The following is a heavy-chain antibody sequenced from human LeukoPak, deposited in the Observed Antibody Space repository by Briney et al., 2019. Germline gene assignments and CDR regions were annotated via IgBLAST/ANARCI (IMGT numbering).Heavy chain of an antibody. D-gene: IGHD1-1*01. CDR1: GGSISSSSHS. CDR3: ARDSGRYNWNDLDAFDI. V-gene: IGHV4-61*01. J-gene: IGHJ3*02. Sequence: SETLSLTCSVSGGSISSSSHSWGWIRQSPGKGLEWIGYIYYSGSTNYNPSLKSRVTISVDTSKNQFSLKLSSVTAADTAVYYCARDSGRYNWNDLDAFDIWGQGTMVTVSS. CDR2: IYYSGST.